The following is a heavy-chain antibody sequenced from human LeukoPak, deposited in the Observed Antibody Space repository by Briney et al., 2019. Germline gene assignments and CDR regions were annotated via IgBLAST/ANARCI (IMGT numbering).Heavy chain of an antibody. D-gene: IGHD6-19*01. V-gene: IGHV1-2*02. J-gene: IGHJ4*02. Sequence: ASVKVSCKASGYTFTGYYMHWVRQAPGQGLEWMGWINPNSGGTNYAQKFQGRVTMTRDTSISTAYMELSRLRSDDTAVYYCARLRERSGWYSTWGQGTLVTVSS. CDR1: GYTFTGYY. CDR2: INPNSGGT. CDR3: ARLRERSGWYST.